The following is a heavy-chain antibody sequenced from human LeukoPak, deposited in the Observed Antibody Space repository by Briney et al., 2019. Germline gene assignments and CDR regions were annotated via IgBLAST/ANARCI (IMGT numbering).Heavy chain of an antibody. D-gene: IGHD4-17*01. CDR2: INRSGST. Sequence: SETPSLTCAIYGGSFSSDYWSWIRQPPGKGLEWIGEINRSGSTNYHPSLKSRVTISLDTSKNQFSLKLSSVTAADTAVYYCARGYGNYYYYMDVWTNGTAVTVSS. CDR1: GGSFSSDY. J-gene: IGHJ6*03. V-gene: IGHV4-34*01. CDR3: ARGYGNYYYYMDV.